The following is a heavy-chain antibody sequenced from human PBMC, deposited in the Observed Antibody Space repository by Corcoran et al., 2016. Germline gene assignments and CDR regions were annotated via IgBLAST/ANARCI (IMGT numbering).Heavy chain of an antibody. CDR1: GFTFDDNT. D-gene: IGHD3-10*01. Sequence: EVRLAESGGAVVQPGGSLRLSCVGSGFTFDDNTMPWVRQAAGKDLEWVALISWDGRKTAYPESVKGRLTIARDSSKNSLFLQMDSLTSEVPAFSYRAQGGRGYGSGTYSLDSWGQGTLVTVSS. CDR2: ISWDGRKT. CDR3: AQGGRGYGSGTYSLDS. V-gene: IGHV3-43*01. J-gene: IGHJ4*02.